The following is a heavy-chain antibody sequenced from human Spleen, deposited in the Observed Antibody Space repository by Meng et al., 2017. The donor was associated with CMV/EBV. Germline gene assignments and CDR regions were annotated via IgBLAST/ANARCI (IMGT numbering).Heavy chain of an antibody. Sequence: SVRVSCAASGFTFSSYAMRWVRQAPGKGLEWVAVIWYDGSKKYYADSVKGRFTISRDNSKNTLSLQMNSLRGEDTAVYYCASNRYLDYWGQGTLVTVSS. CDR3: ASNRYLDY. CDR2: IWYDGSKK. V-gene: IGHV3-33*01. CDR1: GFTFSSYA. J-gene: IGHJ4*02.